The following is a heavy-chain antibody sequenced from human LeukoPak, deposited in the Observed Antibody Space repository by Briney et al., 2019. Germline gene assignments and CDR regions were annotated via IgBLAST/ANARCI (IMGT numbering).Heavy chain of an antibody. J-gene: IGHJ4*02. D-gene: IGHD3-10*01. Sequence: PGGSLRLSCASSGFTFSSYAMSWVRQAPGKGLEWVSAISGSGCSTYYADSVKGRFTIPRDNSKNTLYVQMNSLRAEDTAVYYCAKGTYYYGSGSHHFDYWGQGTVVTVSS. V-gene: IGHV3-23*01. CDR3: AKGTYYYGSGSHHFDY. CDR1: GFTFSSYA. CDR2: ISGSGCST.